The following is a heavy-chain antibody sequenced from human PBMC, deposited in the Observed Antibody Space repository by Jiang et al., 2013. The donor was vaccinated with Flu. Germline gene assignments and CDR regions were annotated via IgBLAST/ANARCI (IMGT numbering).Heavy chain of an antibody. J-gene: IGHJ4*02. CDR3: SKRNASSGDGDY. V-gene: IGHV3-73*01. Sequence: GGGLVQPGGSLKLSCAASGFTFSGSAVHWVRQASGKGPEWIDRIRDKANNFATAYATSVRGRFTISRDDSKNTAYLQMNSLKTEDTAVYYCSKRNASSGDGDYWGQGALVTVSS. D-gene: IGHD3-10*01. CDR1: GFTFSGSA. CDR2: IRDKANNFAT.